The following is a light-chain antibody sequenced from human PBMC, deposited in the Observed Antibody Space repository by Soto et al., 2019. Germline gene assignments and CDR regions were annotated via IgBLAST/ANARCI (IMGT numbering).Light chain of an antibody. V-gene: IGLV2-14*01. CDR1: SSDVGGYDY. CDR2: EVS. Sequence: QSALTQPASVSGSPGQSITISCTGTSSDVGGYDYVSWYQIHPGKAPKLMVFEVSNRPSGVSYRFSGSKSGNTASLTISGLQAEDEADYFCSSYSLSTAVLFGTGTKVTVL. CDR3: SSYSLSTAVL. J-gene: IGLJ1*01.